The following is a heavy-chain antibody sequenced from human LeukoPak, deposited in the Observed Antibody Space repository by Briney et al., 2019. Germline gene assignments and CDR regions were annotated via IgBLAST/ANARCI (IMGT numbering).Heavy chain of an antibody. CDR3: ARGRSNYHGMDD. J-gene: IGHJ6*02. CDR1: GGSISSGGYS. V-gene: IGHV4-61*08. Sequence: SETLSLTCAVSGGSISSGGYSWNWIRRPPGKGLEWIGYIYYNGNTNYSPSLKSRVTMSVDTSKNLFSLKVSSVTAADTAVYYCARGRSNYHGMDDWGQGTTVTVSS. D-gene: IGHD1-26*01. CDR2: IYYNGNT.